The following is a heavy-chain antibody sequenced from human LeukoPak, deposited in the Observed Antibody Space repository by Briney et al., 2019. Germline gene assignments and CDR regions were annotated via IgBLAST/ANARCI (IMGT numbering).Heavy chain of an antibody. CDR1: GGSFSGYY. CDR3: ARPVLSDDRWFDP. Sequence: PSETLSLTCAVYGGSFSGYYWSWIRQPPGKGLEWIGEINHSGSTNYNPSLKSRVTISVDTSKNQFSLKLSSVTAADTAVYYCARPVLSDDRWFDPWGQGTLVTVSS. D-gene: IGHD3-3*01. V-gene: IGHV4-34*01. J-gene: IGHJ5*02. CDR2: INHSGST.